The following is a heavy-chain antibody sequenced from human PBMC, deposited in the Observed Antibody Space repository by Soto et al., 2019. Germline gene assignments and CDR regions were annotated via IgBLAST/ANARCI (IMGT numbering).Heavy chain of an antibody. D-gene: IGHD6-13*01. V-gene: IGHV3-33*01. CDR2: IWYDGRNK. CDR1: GFTFSSYG. Sequence: QVQLVESGGGVVQPGRSLRLSCAASGFTFSSYGMHWVRQAPGKGLEWVAVIWYDGRNKYYADSVKGRFTISRDNSKNTLYLQMNSLRAEDTAVYYCARGPGVAAAGTIGYWGQGTLVTVSS. J-gene: IGHJ4*02. CDR3: ARGPGVAAAGTIGY.